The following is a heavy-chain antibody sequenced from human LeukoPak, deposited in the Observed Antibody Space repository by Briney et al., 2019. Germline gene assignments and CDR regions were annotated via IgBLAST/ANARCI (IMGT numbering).Heavy chain of an antibody. CDR2: ISWNSDSI. CDR3: AKDVGALERNPDY. J-gene: IGHJ4*02. D-gene: IGHD1-1*01. CDR1: GFNFDDYA. Sequence: PGGSLRLSCAASGFNFDDYAMHWVRHVPGKGLEWVSGISWNSDSIGYADSVKGRFTISRDNAKKSLYLQMNSLRAEDTALYHCAKDVGALERNPDYWGQGILVTVSS. V-gene: IGHV3-9*01.